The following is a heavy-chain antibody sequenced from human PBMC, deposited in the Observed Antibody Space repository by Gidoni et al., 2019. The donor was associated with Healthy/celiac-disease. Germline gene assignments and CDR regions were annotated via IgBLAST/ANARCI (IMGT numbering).Heavy chain of an antibody. CDR1: GGSFSGSY. CDR3: ARMKYVWGSDRLRADAFDI. Sequence: QVQLQQGGAGLLKPSETLSLTCAVSGGSFSGSYWSWIRQPPGKGLAWIGEINHSGSINYNPSRKSRLTISVDTSKDQFSLKLSSVTAADTAVYYCARMKYVWGSDRLRADAFDIWGQGTMVTVSS. J-gene: IGHJ3*02. V-gene: IGHV4-34*01. D-gene: IGHD3-16*02. CDR2: INHSGSI.